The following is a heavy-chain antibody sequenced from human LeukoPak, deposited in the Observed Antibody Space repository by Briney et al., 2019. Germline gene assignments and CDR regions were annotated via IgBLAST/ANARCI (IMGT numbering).Heavy chain of an antibody. V-gene: IGHV4-59*01. J-gene: IGHJ6*02. Sequence: SETLSLTCTVSGGSIRNFYWSWIRQPPGKGLEWIGYIYYSGSTNYNPSLKSRVTISVDTSKNQFSLKLSSVTAADTAVYYCARDLGRYYGMDVWGQGTTVTVSS. CDR3: ARDLGRYYGMDV. CDR1: GGSIRNFY. CDR2: IYYSGST.